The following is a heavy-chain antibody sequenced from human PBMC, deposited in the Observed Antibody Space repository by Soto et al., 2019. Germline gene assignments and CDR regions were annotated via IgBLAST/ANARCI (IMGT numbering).Heavy chain of an antibody. J-gene: IGHJ5*02. CDR3: ARDSQLWFGGNWFDP. Sequence: SETLSLTCTVSGGSISSYYWSWIRQPPGKGLEWIGYIYYSGSTNYNPSLKSRVTISVDTSKNQFSLKLSSVTAADTAVYYCARDSQLWFGGNWFDPWGQGTLVTVS. CDR1: GGSISSYY. CDR2: IYYSGST. D-gene: IGHD3-10*01. V-gene: IGHV4-59*01.